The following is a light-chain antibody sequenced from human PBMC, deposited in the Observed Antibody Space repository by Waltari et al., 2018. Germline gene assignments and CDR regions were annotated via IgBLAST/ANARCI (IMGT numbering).Light chain of an antibody. CDR2: EVS. V-gene: IGLV2-14*01. CDR3: GSYTLINTIVV. J-gene: IGLJ1*01. CDR1: SSDVGGYNY. Sequence: QSALTQPASVSGSPGQSITISCTGTSSDVGGYNYVSWYQQHPGKAPKLIIYEVSSRPSGVSRRFSGSKSGNTASLTISGLQAEDEADYFGGSYTLINTIVVFGTGTKVTVL.